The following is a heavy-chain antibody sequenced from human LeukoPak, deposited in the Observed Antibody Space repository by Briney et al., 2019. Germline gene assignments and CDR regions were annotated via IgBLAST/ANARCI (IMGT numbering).Heavy chain of an antibody. V-gene: IGHV1-2*02. D-gene: IGHD3-22*01. Sequence: ASVKVSCKASGYTFTGYYMHWVRQAPGQGLEWMGWINPNSGGTNYAQKFQGRVTMTRDTSISTAYMELSRLRSDDTAVYYCARVILDYFDRSGHTFDHWGQGTLVTVSS. CDR1: GYTFTGYY. J-gene: IGHJ4*02. CDR2: INPNSGGT. CDR3: ARVILDYFDRSGHTFDH.